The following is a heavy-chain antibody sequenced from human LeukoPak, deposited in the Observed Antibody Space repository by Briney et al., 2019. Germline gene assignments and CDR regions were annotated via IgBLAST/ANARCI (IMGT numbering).Heavy chain of an antibody. V-gene: IGHV4-34*01. J-gene: IGHJ5*02. Sequence: SETLSLTCAVYGGSFSGYYWSWIRQPPGKGLEWIGEINHSGSTNYNPSLKSRVTVSVDTSKNQFSLKLSSVTAADTAVYYCARGPIVVVPAAMPSGFDPWGQGTLVTVSS. D-gene: IGHD2-2*01. CDR1: GGSFSGYY. CDR3: ARGPIVVVPAAMPSGFDP. CDR2: INHSGST.